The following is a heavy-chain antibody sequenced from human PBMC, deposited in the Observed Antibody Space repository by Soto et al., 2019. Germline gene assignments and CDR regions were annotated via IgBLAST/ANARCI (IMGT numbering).Heavy chain of an antibody. CDR3: AREFGPYSSSSDGPFDY. D-gene: IGHD6-6*01. J-gene: IGHJ4*02. CDR2: IYRGGST. Sequence: EVQLVESGGGLVQPGGSLRLSCAASGFTVSSNYMSWVRQAPGKGLEWVSIIYRGGSTSYADSVKGRFTISRDNSKNTMYLQMNSLRPEDTGVYYCAREFGPYSSSSDGPFDYVGQGTLITVSS. V-gene: IGHV3-66*01. CDR1: GFTVSSNY.